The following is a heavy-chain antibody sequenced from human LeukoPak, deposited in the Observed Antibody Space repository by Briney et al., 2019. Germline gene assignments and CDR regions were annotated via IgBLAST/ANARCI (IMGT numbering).Heavy chain of an antibody. CDR3: ARRVYYDLGSYYQIDY. Sequence: PSETLSLTCTVSGGSISSSSHYWGRSRQPPGKGVEWLGKIYYSGTTYYNPSLTSRVTISVYTSKNLFSLKLSSVTASDTAVYYCARRVYYDLGSYYQIDYWGQGTLVTVSS. CDR1: GGSISSSSHY. CDR2: IYYSGTT. V-gene: IGHV4-39*01. J-gene: IGHJ4*02. D-gene: IGHD3-10*01.